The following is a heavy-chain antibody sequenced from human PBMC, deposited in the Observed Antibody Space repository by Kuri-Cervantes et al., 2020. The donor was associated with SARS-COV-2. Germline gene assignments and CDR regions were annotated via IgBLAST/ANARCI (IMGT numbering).Heavy chain of an antibody. CDR1: GFTLSACD. J-gene: IGHJ2*01. CDR3: VREAPGSASGITSFDL. CDR2: IATSGDT. D-gene: IGHD3-10*01. Sequence: LSLTCAASGFTLSACDMHWVRQVTGKGLEWVSTIATSGDTYYLNSVKGRFTISRESVRNSLYLQMNSLRVEDTAVYYCVREAPGSASGITSFDLWGRGTLVTVSS. V-gene: IGHV3-13*01.